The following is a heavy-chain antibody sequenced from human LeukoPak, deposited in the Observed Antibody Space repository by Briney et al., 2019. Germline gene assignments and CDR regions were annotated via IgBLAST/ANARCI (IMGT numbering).Heavy chain of an antibody. CDR3: ARVFVTAFDI. J-gene: IGHJ3*02. Sequence: GGSLRLSCAGSGFSFSDYGMSWVRQPPGKGPEWVSGLSYRGDSTYYADSVKGRFTISRDNAKNSLYLQMNSLRAEDTAVYYCARVFVTAFDIWGQGTMVTVSS. V-gene: IGHV3-23*01. CDR1: GFSFSDYG. CDR2: LSYRGDST. D-gene: IGHD2/OR15-2a*01.